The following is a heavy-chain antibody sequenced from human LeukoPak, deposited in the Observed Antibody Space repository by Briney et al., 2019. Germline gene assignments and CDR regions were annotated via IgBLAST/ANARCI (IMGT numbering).Heavy chain of an antibody. CDR3: ARQTGSGLFILP. D-gene: IGHD3/OR15-3a*01. CDR2: IYYSGST. Sequence: SETLSLTCNVSGGSISSNYWSWIRQPPGKGLEWIGYIYYSGSTNYNPSLKSRVTILVDTSKNQFSLKLSSVTAADTAVYYCARQTGSGLFILPGGQGTLVTVSS. J-gene: IGHJ4*02. V-gene: IGHV4-59*01. CDR1: GGSISSNY.